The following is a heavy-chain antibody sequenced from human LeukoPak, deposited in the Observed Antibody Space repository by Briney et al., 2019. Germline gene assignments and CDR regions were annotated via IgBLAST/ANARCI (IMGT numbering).Heavy chain of an antibody. J-gene: IGHJ4*02. CDR3: ARDRTYYYDSSGLDY. V-gene: IGHV1-46*01. CDR1: GYTFTSYY. Sequence: ASVKVSCKASGYTFTSYYMHWVRLAPGQGLEWMGIINPSGGSTSYAQKFQGRVIMTRDTSTSTVYMELSSLRSEDTAVYYCARDRTYYYDSSGLDYWGQGTLVTVSS. D-gene: IGHD3-22*01. CDR2: INPSGGST.